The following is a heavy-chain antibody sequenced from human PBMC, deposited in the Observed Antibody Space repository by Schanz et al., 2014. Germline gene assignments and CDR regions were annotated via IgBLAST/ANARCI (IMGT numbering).Heavy chain of an antibody. CDR1: GYTFVSYS. CDR2: INPSGGGT. V-gene: IGHV1-46*01. Sequence: QVQLVQSGAEVKKPGASVKVSCKASGYTFVSYSMHWVRQAPGQGLEWMGIINPSGGGTSYALRFQDRVTVTRDTSRSTAYMEVSSLRSEDTAVYYCARSGSSNWYCFDYWGQGTLVTVSS. CDR3: ARSGSSNWYCFDY. J-gene: IGHJ4*02. D-gene: IGHD6-13*01.